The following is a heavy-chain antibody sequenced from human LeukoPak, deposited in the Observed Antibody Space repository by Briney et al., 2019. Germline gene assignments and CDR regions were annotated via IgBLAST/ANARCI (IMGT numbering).Heavy chain of an antibody. V-gene: IGHV3-48*01. CDR3: AKGGNYYDSSGYSTREYYYYYYMDV. D-gene: IGHD3-22*01. CDR1: GFTFSSYS. Sequence: GGSLRLSCAASGFTFSSYSMNWVRQAPGKGLEWVSYISSSSSTIYYADSVKGRFTISRDNSKNTLYLQMNSLRAEDTAVYYCAKGGNYYDSSGYSTREYYYYYYMDVWGKGTTVTVSS. CDR2: ISSSSSTI. J-gene: IGHJ6*03.